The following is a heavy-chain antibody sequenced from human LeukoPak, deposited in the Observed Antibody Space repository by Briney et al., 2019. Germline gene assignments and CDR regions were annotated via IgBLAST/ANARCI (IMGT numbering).Heavy chain of an antibody. J-gene: IGHJ4*02. CDR1: GFTFSSYA. Sequence: GGSLRLSCEASGFTFSSYAMRWVRQAPAKGLEGVSVISNSGGSTFYADSVKGRFTISRDNSKNTLYLQMNSLRAEDTAVYYCAKRASGSGTSLYYFDYWGQGTLVTVSS. CDR2: ISNSGGST. D-gene: IGHD3-10*01. CDR3: AKRASGSGTSLYYFDY. V-gene: IGHV3-23*01.